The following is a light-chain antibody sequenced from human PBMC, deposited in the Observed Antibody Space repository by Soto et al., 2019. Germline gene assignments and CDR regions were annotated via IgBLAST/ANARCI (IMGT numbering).Light chain of an antibody. CDR2: GAS. CDR3: QQSYSTPWT. J-gene: IGKJ1*01. V-gene: IGKV1-39*01. CDR1: QTIRKS. Sequence: DIQMTQSPSSLPASIGDGVTITCGASQTIRKSLNWYQQNAETAPKIIIFGASSLQSGVPSRFSASGSGTEFTLTIKSLQPEDFETYHCQQSYSTPWTFGQGTKVDIK.